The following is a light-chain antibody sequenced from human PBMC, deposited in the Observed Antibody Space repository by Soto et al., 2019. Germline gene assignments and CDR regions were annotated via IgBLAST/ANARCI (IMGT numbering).Light chain of an antibody. Sequence: DIQMTQSPSSLSASVGDRVTITCQASHDISNYLNWYHQKPGKAPNLLIYGASNLEAGVPSRFSASGSGTDFTFTISGLQPEDIATYYCQHYDSLPYTFGQGTKLEIK. CDR3: QHYDSLPYT. CDR2: GAS. J-gene: IGKJ2*01. CDR1: HDISNY. V-gene: IGKV1-33*01.